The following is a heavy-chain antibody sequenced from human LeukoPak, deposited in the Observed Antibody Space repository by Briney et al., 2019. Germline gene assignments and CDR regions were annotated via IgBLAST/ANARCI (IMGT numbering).Heavy chain of an antibody. V-gene: IGHV1-69*06. Sequence: ASVKVSCKASGYTFTGYYMHWVRQAPGQGLEWMGGIIPIFGTANYAQKFQGRVTITADKSTSTAYMELSSLRSEDTAVYYCASGAAAGNFDYWGQGTLVTVSS. J-gene: IGHJ4*02. CDR3: ASGAAAGNFDY. CDR2: IIPIFGTA. CDR1: GYTFTGYY. D-gene: IGHD6-13*01.